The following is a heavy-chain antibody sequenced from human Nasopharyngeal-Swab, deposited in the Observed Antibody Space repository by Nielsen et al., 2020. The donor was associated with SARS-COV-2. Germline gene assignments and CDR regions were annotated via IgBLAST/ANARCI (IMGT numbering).Heavy chain of an antibody. V-gene: IGHV4-39*01. Sequence: SDTLSLTSTVSGGSISSSRYYWGWIRQPPGKGLEWIGSIYYSGSTYYNPSPKSRVTITVDTSKNQFSLKLSSVTAADTAVYYCARLDILTGLFDYWGQGTLVTVSS. CDR1: GGSISSSRYY. CDR3: ARLDILTGLFDY. D-gene: IGHD3-9*01. J-gene: IGHJ4*02. CDR2: IYYSGST.